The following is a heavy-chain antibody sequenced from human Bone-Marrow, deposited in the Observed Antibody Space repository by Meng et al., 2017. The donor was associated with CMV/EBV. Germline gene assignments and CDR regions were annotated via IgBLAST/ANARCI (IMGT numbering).Heavy chain of an antibody. V-gene: IGHV3-30-3*01. CDR2: ISYDGSNK. CDR1: GFTFSSYW. J-gene: IGHJ4*02. CDR3: ARVMTTVVTLGGSDY. Sequence: GESLKISCAASGFTFSSYWMSWVRQAPGKGLEWVAVISYDGSNKYYADSVKGRFTISRDNSKNTLYLQMNSLRAEDTAVYYCARVMTTVVTLGGSDYWGQGTLVTVSP. D-gene: IGHD4-23*01.